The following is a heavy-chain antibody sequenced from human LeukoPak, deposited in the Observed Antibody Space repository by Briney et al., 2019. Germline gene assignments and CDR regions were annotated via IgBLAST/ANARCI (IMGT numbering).Heavy chain of an antibody. Sequence: SVKVSCKASGGTFSSYAISWVRQAPGQGLEWMGGIIPIFGTANYAQKFQGRVTITADESTSTAYMELSSLRSEDTAVYYCARLGVAARPEDYWGQGTLVTVSS. V-gene: IGHV1-69*13. J-gene: IGHJ4*02. CDR2: IIPIFGTA. CDR1: GGTFSSYA. CDR3: ARLGVAARPEDY. D-gene: IGHD6-6*01.